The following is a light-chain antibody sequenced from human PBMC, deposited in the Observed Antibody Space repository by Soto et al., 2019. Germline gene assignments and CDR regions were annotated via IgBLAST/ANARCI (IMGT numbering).Light chain of an antibody. CDR3: CPYAGSSTFYFV. Sequence: QWSMTQPASVSGSPGQSITISCTGTGSDVGSYNLVAWYQQHPGKAPKLMIYEGSKRPSGVSNRFSGSKSGNTASLTISGLQAEDEAHYYCCPYAGSSTFYFVFGGGTKVTVL. V-gene: IGLV2-23*01. CDR1: GSDVGSYNL. CDR2: EGS. J-gene: IGLJ2*01.